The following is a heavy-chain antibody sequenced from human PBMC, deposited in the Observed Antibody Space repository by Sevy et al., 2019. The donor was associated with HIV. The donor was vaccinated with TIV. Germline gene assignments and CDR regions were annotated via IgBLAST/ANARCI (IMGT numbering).Heavy chain of an antibody. V-gene: IGHV3-23*01. D-gene: IGHD2-2*01. CDR1: RFTFSNYA. CDR3: AKVLLSTEDYYFYSAMDV. Sequence: GGSLRLSCAASRFTFSNYAMRWVRQAPGKGPEWLSGISISGVTTYYADSVKGRFTISRDNSKNTLYLQMNSLRADDTAVYYCAKVLLSTEDYYFYSAMDVWGQGTTVTVSS. CDR2: ISISGVTT. J-gene: IGHJ6*02.